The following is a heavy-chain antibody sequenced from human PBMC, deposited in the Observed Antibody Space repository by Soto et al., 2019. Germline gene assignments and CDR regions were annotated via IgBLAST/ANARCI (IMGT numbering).Heavy chain of an antibody. CDR3: VRAGHVFDIHYYGMDL. D-gene: IGHD3-10*01. CDR2: ISSSGTYI. V-gene: IGHV3-21*01. CDR1: GFTFNDYS. J-gene: IGHJ6*02. Sequence: WGSLRLSCEASGFTFNDYSMDWVRQAPEKGLEWVSSISSSGTYIYYADSVRGRFAISRDNANNVMYLQMDTLRAEDTAVCYCVRAGHVFDIHYYGMDLWGQGTTVTAP.